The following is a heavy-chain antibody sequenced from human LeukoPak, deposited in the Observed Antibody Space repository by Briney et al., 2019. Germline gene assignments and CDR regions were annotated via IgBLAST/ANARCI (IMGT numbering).Heavy chain of an antibody. D-gene: IGHD4-11*01. V-gene: IGHV3-30*04. CDR2: ISSDGNNQ. J-gene: IGHJ1*01. Sequence: GGSLRLSCAASGFTFTHYILHWVRQAPGRGLEWVAVISSDGNNQYYADSVKGRFTISRDNPTGTLYLLMNTLRAEDSAVYYCARDPDDFSNLEYFHHWGQGTLVTVSS. CDR1: GFTFTHYI. CDR3: ARDPDDFSNLEYFHH.